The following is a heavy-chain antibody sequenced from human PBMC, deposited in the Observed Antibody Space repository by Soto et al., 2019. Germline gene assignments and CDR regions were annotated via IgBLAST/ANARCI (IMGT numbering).Heavy chain of an antibody. D-gene: IGHD6-19*01. J-gene: IGHJ4*02. V-gene: IGHV3-23*01. CDR2: IRDRTGIK. CDR1: GYTFSSYA. Sequence: EVRWLESGGGLVQPGGSLRLSCVASGYTFSSYAMSWVRQARGRGVEWVSRIRDRTGIKDYSDSLKGQFTISRDNAKNTLYLQMNSLTAEATAVYSCDTWLGDWYENVWGQGTLVTVSA. CDR3: DTWLGDWYENV.